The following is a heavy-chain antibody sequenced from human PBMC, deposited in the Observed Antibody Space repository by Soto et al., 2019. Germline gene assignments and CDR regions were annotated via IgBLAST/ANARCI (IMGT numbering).Heavy chain of an antibody. CDR2: LTGSSSNI. J-gene: IGHJ4*02. V-gene: IGHV3-23*01. Sequence: GGSLRLSCAASGFSFRNYAMSWVRQAPGKGLEWISTLTGSSSNIYYTDSVKGRFAISRDNSRNTLYLQMNSLTAEDRAVYYCANGRATYGLLTHDYWGQGTLVTSPQ. CDR3: ANGRATYGLLTHDY. CDR1: GFSFRNYA. D-gene: IGHD3-10*01.